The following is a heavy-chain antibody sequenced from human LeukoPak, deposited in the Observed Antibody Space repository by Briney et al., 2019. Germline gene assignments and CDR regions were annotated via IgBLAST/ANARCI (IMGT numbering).Heavy chain of an antibody. Sequence: PGGSLRLSCAASGFTVGNNYMSWVRQAPGKGLEWVSVIYTGGTTYYADSVKGRFTISRDNSKNTLYLQMNSLRAEDTAVYYCARSPWGITMIAEAWGQGTLVTVSS. CDR2: IYTGGTT. CDR3: ARSPWGITMIAEA. CDR1: GFTVGNNY. D-gene: IGHD3-22*01. J-gene: IGHJ5*02. V-gene: IGHV3-53*01.